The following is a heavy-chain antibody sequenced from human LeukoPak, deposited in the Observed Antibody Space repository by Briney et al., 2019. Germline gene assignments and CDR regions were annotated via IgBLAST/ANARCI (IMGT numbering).Heavy chain of an antibody. J-gene: IGHJ3*02. D-gene: IGHD6-25*01. CDR2: IDWDDDK. V-gene: IGHV2-70*04. CDR1: GFSLSTSGVR. Sequence: SGPALVKPTQTLTLTRTFSGFSLSTSGVRVSWIRQPPGKALEWLARIDWDDDKFYSTSLKSRLTISKDTSKNQVVLTMTNMDPVDTASYYCARISGPGAFDIWGQGTMVTVSS. CDR3: ARISGPGAFDI.